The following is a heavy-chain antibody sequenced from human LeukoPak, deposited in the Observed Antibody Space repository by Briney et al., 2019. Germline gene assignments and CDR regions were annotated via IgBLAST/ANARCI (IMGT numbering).Heavy chain of an antibody. V-gene: IGHV4-34*01. D-gene: IGHD3-22*01. J-gene: IGHJ4*02. CDR2: INHSGST. Sequence: PSETLSLTCAVYGGTFSDYYWSWIRQPPGKGLEWIGEINHSGSTNYNPSLKGRVTISVDTSKNQFSLKLTSVTAADTAVYYCARVGHFDSSSYYIAYWGQGTQVTVSS. CDR3: ARVGHFDSSSYYIAY. CDR1: GGTFSDYY.